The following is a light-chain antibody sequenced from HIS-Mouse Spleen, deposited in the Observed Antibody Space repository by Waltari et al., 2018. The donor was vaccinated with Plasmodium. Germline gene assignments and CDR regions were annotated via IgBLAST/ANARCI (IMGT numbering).Light chain of an antibody. V-gene: IGLV3-1*01. Sequence: SYELTQPPSVSVSPGQTASITCSGDKLGDKYACWYQQKQGQSPVLVIYQDSKRPSGIPERFSGSNSGNTATLTISGTQAMDEVDYYCQAWDSSVVFGGGTKLTVL. CDR3: QAWDSSVV. CDR1: KLGDKY. J-gene: IGLJ2*01. CDR2: QDS.